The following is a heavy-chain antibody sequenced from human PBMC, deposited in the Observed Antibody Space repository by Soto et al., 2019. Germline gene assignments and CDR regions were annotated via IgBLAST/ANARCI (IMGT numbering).Heavy chain of an antibody. Sequence: ASVKVSCKASGYTFTSHAMHCVRQAPGQRLEWMGWINAGNGNTKYSQKVQGRVTITTDTSASTAYMELSSLRSEDTAVYYCARDGIAAAGTSWLDPWGQGTLVTVSS. CDR2: INAGNGNT. V-gene: IGHV1-3*01. D-gene: IGHD6-13*01. CDR1: GYTFTSHA. J-gene: IGHJ5*02. CDR3: ARDGIAAAGTSWLDP.